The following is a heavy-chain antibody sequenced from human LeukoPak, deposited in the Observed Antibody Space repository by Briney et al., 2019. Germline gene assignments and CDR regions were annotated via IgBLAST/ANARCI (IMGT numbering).Heavy chain of an antibody. CDR1: GFTFSSYS. Sequence: KTGGSLRLSCAASGFTFSSYSMNWVRQAPGKGLEWVSSISSSSSYIYYADSVKGRFTISRDNAKNSLYLQMNSLRAEDTAVYYCARGMLYYYDSSVFRGSYFDYWGQGTLVTVSS. V-gene: IGHV3-21*01. J-gene: IGHJ4*02. CDR3: ARGMLYYYDSSVFRGSYFDY. D-gene: IGHD3-22*01. CDR2: ISSSSSYI.